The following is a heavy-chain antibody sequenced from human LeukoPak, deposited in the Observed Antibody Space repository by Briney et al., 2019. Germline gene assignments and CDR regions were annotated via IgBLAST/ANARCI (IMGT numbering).Heavy chain of an antibody. V-gene: IGHV4-59*01. CDR3: ARDSESSDSYYYDSSLGAFDI. D-gene: IGHD3-22*01. J-gene: IGHJ3*02. Sequence: PSETLSLTCTVSGGSISSYYWSWIRQPLGKGLEWIGYIYYSGSTNYNPSLKSRVTISVDTSKNQFSLKLSSVAAADTAVYYCARDSESSDSYYYDSSLGAFDIWGQGTMVTVSS. CDR2: IYYSGST. CDR1: GGSISSYY.